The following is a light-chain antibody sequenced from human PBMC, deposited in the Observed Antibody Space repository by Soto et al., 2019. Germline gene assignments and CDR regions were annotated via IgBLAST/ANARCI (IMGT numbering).Light chain of an antibody. Sequence: EIVLTQSPGTLSLSPGERATLSCRASQRVSSYLAWYQQKPGQAHKLLIYGASSRATGIPVRFSGSESGTDFKLTISRLEPEDVAVYYFQQYGSSPWTFCQGNKVEIK. CDR3: QQYGSSPWT. CDR2: GAS. V-gene: IGKV3-20*01. J-gene: IGKJ1*01. CDR1: QRVSSY.